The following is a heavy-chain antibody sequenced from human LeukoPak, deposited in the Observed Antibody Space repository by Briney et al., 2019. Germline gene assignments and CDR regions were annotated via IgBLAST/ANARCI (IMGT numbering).Heavy chain of an antibody. Sequence: PGGSLRLSCAASGFTFSDYEINWVRQAPGKGLEWVSCISTSGSTTYYADSVKGRFTISRDNAKNSLFLQMNTLTAEDTAVYYRARGALHVFDYWGQGTPVTVSS. J-gene: IGHJ4*02. CDR1: GFTFSDYE. CDR3: ARGALHVFDY. D-gene: IGHD3-10*02. V-gene: IGHV3-48*03. CDR2: ISTSGSTT.